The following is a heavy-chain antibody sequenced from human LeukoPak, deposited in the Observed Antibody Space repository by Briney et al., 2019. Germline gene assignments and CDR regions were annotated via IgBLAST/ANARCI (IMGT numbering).Heavy chain of an antibody. CDR3: ARAKYSSGWYAYMDY. V-gene: IGHV3-7*03. J-gene: IGHJ4*02. Sequence: GGSLRLSCAASGFTFRSYWMSWVRQAPGKWLEWVATIKEDGSEKYYVDSVKGRFTISRDNAKNSLYLQMNSLRAEDTALYYCARAKYSSGWYAYMDYWGQGTLVTVSS. CDR2: IKEDGSEK. D-gene: IGHD6-19*01. CDR1: GFTFRSYW.